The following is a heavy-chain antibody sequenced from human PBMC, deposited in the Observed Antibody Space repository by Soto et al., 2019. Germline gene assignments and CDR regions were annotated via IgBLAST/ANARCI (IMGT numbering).Heavy chain of an antibody. CDR2: IYYSGNT. J-gene: IGHJ6*02. Sequence: PSETLSLTCTVSGASISSSYNYWGWIRQPPGRGLEWIGSIYYSGNTFYNPSLKSRVTISGDTSKNQLSLDLSSVTAAETAIYYCARNRINTGGTGMDVWGPANTVTGSS. CDR3: ARNRINTGGTGMDV. V-gene: IGHV4-39*01. D-gene: IGHD3-16*01. CDR1: GASISSSYNY.